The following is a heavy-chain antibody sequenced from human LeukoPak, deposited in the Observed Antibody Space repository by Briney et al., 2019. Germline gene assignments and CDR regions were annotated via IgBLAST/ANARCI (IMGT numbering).Heavy chain of an antibody. J-gene: IGHJ6*03. Sequence: GGSLRLSCAASGFTFSSYSMNWVRQAPGKGLEWVSSISSRSTYIYHADSVKGRFTISRDNSKNTLYLQMNSLRAEDTAVYYCAKGGQGYSYGLHDYYMDVWGKGTTVTVSS. V-gene: IGHV3-21*04. D-gene: IGHD5-18*01. CDR1: GFTFSSYS. CDR3: AKGGQGYSYGLHDYYMDV. CDR2: ISSRSTYI.